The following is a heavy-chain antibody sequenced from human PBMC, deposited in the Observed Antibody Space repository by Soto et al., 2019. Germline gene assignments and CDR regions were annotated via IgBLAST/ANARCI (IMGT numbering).Heavy chain of an antibody. CDR2: ISWNSGTI. V-gene: IGHV3-9*01. J-gene: IGHJ6*02. D-gene: IGHD6-19*01. CDR3: AKDSGSGRYHYYYGMDV. CDR1: EFTFDDYA. Sequence: EVQLVESGGGLVQPGRSLRLSCAASEFTFDDYAMHWVRQAPGKGLEWVSGISWNSGTIGYADSVKGRFTISRDNAKNSLYLQMNSLRAEDTALYYCAKDSGSGRYHYYYGMDVWGQGTTVTVSS.